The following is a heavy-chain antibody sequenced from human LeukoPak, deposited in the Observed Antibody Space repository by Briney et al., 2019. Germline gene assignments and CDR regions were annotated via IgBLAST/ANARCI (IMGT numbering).Heavy chain of an antibody. CDR1: GGTFSSYA. CDR3: GTLLSNGPFDY. Sequence: ASVKVSCKASGGTFSSYAISWVRQAPGQGLEWMGRIIPLFGTTNYSQKFQGRVTIITDESTSTAYMELSGLRSDDTAVYYCGTLLSNGPFDYWGQGSLVTVSS. J-gene: IGHJ4*02. V-gene: IGHV1-69*05. CDR2: IIPLFGTT.